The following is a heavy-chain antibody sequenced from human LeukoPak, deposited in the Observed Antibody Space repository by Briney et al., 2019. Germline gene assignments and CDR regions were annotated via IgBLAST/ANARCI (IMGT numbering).Heavy chain of an antibody. Sequence: GGSLRLSCAASGFTFSSYAMSWVRQAPGKGLEWVSAISGSGGSTSYADSVKDRFTISRDNSKNTLYLQMNSLRADDTAVYYCAKDRWGSSKFFHSWGQGTLVTVSS. J-gene: IGHJ4*02. CDR2: ISGSGGST. CDR1: GFTFSSYA. D-gene: IGHD2-21*01. CDR3: AKDRWGSSKFFHS. V-gene: IGHV3-23*01.